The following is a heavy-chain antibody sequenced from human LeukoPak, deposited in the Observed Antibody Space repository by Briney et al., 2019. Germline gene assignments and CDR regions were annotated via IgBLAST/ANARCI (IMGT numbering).Heavy chain of an antibody. J-gene: IGHJ5*02. CDR2: INPNSGDT. CDR1: GYTFTNYY. CDR3: ASLRDNWFDP. D-gene: IGHD3-16*01. V-gene: IGHV1-2*02. Sequence: GASVKVSCKASGYTFTNYYLHWVRQAPGQGLEWMGWINPNSGDTNYAQKFQGRVTLTRDTSITTAYMELSRLRSDDTAVYYCASLRDNWFDPWGQGTLVTVSS.